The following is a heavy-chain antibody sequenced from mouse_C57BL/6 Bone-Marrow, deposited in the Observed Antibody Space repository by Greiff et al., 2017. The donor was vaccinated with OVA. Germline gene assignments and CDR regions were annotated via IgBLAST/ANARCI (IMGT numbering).Heavy chain of an antibody. CDR1: GYTFTEYT. D-gene: IGHD2-3*01. V-gene: IGHV1-62-2*01. Sequence: VQLQQSGAELVKPGASVKLSCKASGYTFTEYTIHWVKQRSGQGLEWIGWFYPGSGSIKYNEKFKDKATLTADKSSSTVYMELSRLTSEDSAVYFCARHEARDGYYPYYFDYWGQGTTLTVSS. CDR3: ARHEARDGYYPYYFDY. J-gene: IGHJ2*01. CDR2: FYPGSGSI.